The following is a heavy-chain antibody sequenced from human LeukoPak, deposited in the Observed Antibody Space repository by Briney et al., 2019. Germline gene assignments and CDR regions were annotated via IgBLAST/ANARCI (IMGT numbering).Heavy chain of an antibody. CDR1: GDSVSSNSAA. D-gene: IGHD6-19*01. V-gene: IGHV6-1*01. CDR3: ARGGTYSSGWLGPYYYYGMDV. CDR2: TYYRSKWYN. Sequence: SQTLSLTCAISGDSVSSNSAAWNWIRQSPSRGLEWLGRTYYRSKWYNDYAVSVKSRITINPDTSKNQFSLQLNSVTPEDTAVYYCARGGTYSSGWLGPYYYYGMDVWGQGTTVTVSS. J-gene: IGHJ6*02.